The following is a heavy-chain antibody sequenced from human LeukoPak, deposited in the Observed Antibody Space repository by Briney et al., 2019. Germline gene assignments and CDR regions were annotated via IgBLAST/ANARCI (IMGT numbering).Heavy chain of an antibody. CDR1: GYTFTTYG. V-gene: IGHV1-18*01. Sequence: ASVKVSCKASGYTFTTYGVSWVCQAPGQGLEWMGWISAYNGNTNYAQKLQGRVTMTTDTSMSTAYMELRSLRSDDTAVYYCARGPLAELGIMIDYWGQGTLVTVSS. CDR3: ARGPLAELGIMIDY. CDR2: ISAYNGNT. J-gene: IGHJ4*02. D-gene: IGHD7-27*01.